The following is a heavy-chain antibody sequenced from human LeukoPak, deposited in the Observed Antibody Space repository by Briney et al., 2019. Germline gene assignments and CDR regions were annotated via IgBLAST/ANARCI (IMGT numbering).Heavy chain of an antibody. CDR3: ARNYGDYGPFTY. J-gene: IGHJ4*02. Sequence: PSETLSLTCTVSGGSISSYYWSWIRQPPGKGLEWIGYIYYSGSTNYNPSLKSRVTISVDTSKNQFSLKLSSVTAADTAVYYCARNYGDYGPFTYRGQGTLVTVSS. D-gene: IGHD4-17*01. CDR1: GGSISSYY. V-gene: IGHV4-59*08. CDR2: IYYSGST.